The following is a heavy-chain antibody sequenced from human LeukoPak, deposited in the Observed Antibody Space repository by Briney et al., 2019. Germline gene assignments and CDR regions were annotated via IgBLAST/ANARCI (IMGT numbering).Heavy chain of an antibody. J-gene: IGHJ5*02. CDR2: INNDGSST. CDR1: GFTFSSYW. Sequence: GRSLRLSCAASGFTFSSYWMHWVRQAPGKGPVWVSRINNDGSSTTYADSVKGRFTISRDDAKNTLYLQMNSLRAEDTAVYYCVRGGESTWSWGQGTLVTVSS. V-gene: IGHV3-74*01. D-gene: IGHD2-15*01. CDR3: VRGGESTWS.